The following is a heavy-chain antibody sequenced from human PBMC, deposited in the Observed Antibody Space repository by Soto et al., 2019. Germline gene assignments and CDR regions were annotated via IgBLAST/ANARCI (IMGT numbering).Heavy chain of an antibody. Sequence: SVKVSCKASGDTFSGYPINWARQAPGEGLEWMGRIIPVFGTTNDAQRFEGRVTFTADESTNTAYMELRGLLSEDTAVYYCARDGGFGELKYWGPGTLVTVSS. CDR1: GDTFSGYP. CDR3: ARDGGFGELKY. V-gene: IGHV1-69*13. D-gene: IGHD3-10*01. J-gene: IGHJ4*02. CDR2: IIPVFGTT.